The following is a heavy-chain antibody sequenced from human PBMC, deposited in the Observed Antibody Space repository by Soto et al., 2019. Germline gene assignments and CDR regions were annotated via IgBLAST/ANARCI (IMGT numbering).Heavy chain of an antibody. CDR3: AGGSYSRTVGCTNPSH. Sequence: SETLSLTCAVYDGSFSDYCWTWIRQAPEKGLEWIGEITQSGRTNYNLSLKSRVTISADTCRNQFSLRLTSVTAADTAIYYCAGGSYSRTVGCTNPSHWGQGTLVTVSS. J-gene: IGHJ4*02. V-gene: IGHV4-34*01. D-gene: IGHD1-26*01. CDR2: ITQSGRT. CDR1: DGSFSDYC.